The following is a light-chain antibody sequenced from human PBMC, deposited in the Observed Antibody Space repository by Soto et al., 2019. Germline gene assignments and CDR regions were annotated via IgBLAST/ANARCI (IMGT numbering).Light chain of an antibody. Sequence: QSVLTQPRSVSGSPGQSVTISCTGTSSDVGAYNYVSWYQQYPGKAPKLMINDVSNRPSGVPDRISGSKSGTSASLAISGLQSDDEADYYCAAWDDSLNGRVFGTGTKLTVL. CDR3: AAWDDSLNGRV. J-gene: IGLJ1*01. V-gene: IGLV2-11*01. CDR2: DVS. CDR1: SSDVGAYNY.